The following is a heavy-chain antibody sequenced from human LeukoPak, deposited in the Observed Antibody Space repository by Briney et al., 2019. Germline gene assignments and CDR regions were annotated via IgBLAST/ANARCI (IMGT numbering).Heavy chain of an antibody. Sequence: SVKVSCKASGGTFSSYAISWVRQAPGQGLEWMGGIIPIFGTANYAQKFQGRVTITTDESTSTAYMELSSLRSGDTAVYYCARDHLSWFDPWGQGTLVTVSS. J-gene: IGHJ5*02. CDR1: GGTFSSYA. CDR3: ARDHLSWFDP. CDR2: IIPIFGTA. V-gene: IGHV1-69*05.